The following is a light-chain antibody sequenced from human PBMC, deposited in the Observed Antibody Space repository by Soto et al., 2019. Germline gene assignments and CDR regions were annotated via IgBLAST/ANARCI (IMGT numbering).Light chain of an antibody. J-gene: IGKJ1*01. CDR3: QQYNNWPRT. Sequence: MEMTQSPGTLYLSPGERANLSCRASQSVSSNLAWYQQKLGQAPRLLIYGASTRATGISAKFSGSGSGTEFTLTISSLQSEDFAIYYCQQYNNWPRTFGQGTKVDIK. CDR1: QSVSSN. V-gene: IGKV3-15*01. CDR2: GAS.